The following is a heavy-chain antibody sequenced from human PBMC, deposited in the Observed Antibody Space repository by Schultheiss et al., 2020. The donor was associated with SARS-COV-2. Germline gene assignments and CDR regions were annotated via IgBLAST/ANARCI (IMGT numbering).Heavy chain of an antibody. CDR1: GFSLSTSGVG. J-gene: IGHJ1*01. CDR3: AHSQGYSSNYRYFQH. V-gene: IGHV2-5*02. D-gene: IGHD6-13*01. Sequence: SGPTLVKPTQTLTLTCTFSGFSLSTSGVGVGWIRQPPGKALEWLARIDWDDDKRYSPSLKSRLTITKDTSKNQVVLTMTNMDPVVTATYYCAHSQGYSSNYRYFQHWGQGTLVTVSS. CDR2: IDWDDDK.